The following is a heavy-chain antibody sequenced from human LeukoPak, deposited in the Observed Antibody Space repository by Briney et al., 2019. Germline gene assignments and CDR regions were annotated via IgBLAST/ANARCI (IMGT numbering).Heavy chain of an antibody. CDR1: GYTFISFG. CDR2: ISGYTGNT. D-gene: IGHD6-6*01. V-gene: IGHV1-18*01. CDR3: VRDLNSAARSFFDY. J-gene: IGHJ4*02. Sequence: SVKVSCKASGYTFISFGFSWVRQAPGQGPEWMGWISGYTGNTNYAQRFQGRVTMTTDTSTSTAYMELRTLRSDDTAVYYCVRDLNSAARSFFDYWGPGTLATVSS.